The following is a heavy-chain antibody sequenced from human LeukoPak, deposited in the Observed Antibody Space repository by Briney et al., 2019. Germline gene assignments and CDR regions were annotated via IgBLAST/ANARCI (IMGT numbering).Heavy chain of an antibody. CDR3: ARDLDSGSYFFAY. CDR2: ISSSGSTI. D-gene: IGHD3-22*01. J-gene: IGHJ4*02. V-gene: IGHV3-11*04. Sequence: PGGSLRPSCAASGFTFSDYYMSWIRQAPGKGLEWVSYISSSGSTIYYADSVEGRFTISRDNAKNSLYLQMSSLRAEDTAVYYCARDLDSGSYFFAYWGQGTPVIVPS. CDR1: GFTFSDYY.